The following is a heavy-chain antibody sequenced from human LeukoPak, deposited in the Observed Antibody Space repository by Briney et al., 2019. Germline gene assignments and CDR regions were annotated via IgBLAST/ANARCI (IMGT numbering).Heavy chain of an antibody. J-gene: IGHJ4*02. Sequence: GASVKVSCKASGYTFTSYYMHWVRQAPGQGLEWMGIINPSGGSTSYAQKFQGRVTITADESTSTAYMELSSLRSEDTAVYYCARGYTAIFGVVYFDYWGQGTLVTVSS. CDR3: ARGYTAIFGVVYFDY. CDR1: GYTFTSYY. V-gene: IGHV1-46*01. D-gene: IGHD3-3*01. CDR2: INPSGGST.